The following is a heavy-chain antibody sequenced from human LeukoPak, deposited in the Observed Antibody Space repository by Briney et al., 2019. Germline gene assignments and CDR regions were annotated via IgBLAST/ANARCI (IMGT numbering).Heavy chain of an antibody. V-gene: IGHV4-59*08. CDR2: IYYSGST. Sequence: SETLSLTCAVYGGSFSGYYWSWIRQPPGKGLGWIGYIYYSGSTYYNPSLKSRVTISVDTSKNQFSLKLSSVTAADTAVYYCARHDSSSWPDPNWFDPWGQGTLVTVSS. CDR1: GGSFSGYY. J-gene: IGHJ5*02. CDR3: ARHDSSSWPDPNWFDP. D-gene: IGHD6-13*01.